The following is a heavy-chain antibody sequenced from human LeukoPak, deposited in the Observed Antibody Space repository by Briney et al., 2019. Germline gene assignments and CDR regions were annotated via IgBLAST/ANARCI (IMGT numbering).Heavy chain of an antibody. V-gene: IGHV4-59*01. Sequence: SETLSLTCTVSGGSISSYYWSWIRQPPGKGLEWIGYIYYSGSTNYNPSLKSRVTISVDTSKNQLSLKMSSVTAADTAVYYCARGANYGSGHVWGQGTTVTVSS. D-gene: IGHD3-10*01. CDR2: IYYSGST. CDR1: GGSISSYY. J-gene: IGHJ6*02. CDR3: ARGANYGSGHV.